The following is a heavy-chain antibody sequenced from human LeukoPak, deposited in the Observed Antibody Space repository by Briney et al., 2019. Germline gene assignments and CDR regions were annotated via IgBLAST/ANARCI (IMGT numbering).Heavy chain of an antibody. Sequence: SETLSLTCTVSGGSISSYYWSWIRQPPGKGLEWIGYIYYSGSTNYNPSLKSRVTISVDTSKNKFSLKLSSVTAADTAVYYCARGTSGSYGGGLDYWGQGTLVTVSS. J-gene: IGHJ4*02. D-gene: IGHD1-26*01. V-gene: IGHV4-59*12. CDR3: ARGTSGSYGGGLDY. CDR1: GGSISSYY. CDR2: IYYSGST.